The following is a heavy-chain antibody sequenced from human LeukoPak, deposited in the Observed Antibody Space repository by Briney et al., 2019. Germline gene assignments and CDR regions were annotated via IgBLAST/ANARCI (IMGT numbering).Heavy chain of an antibody. D-gene: IGHD2-8*02. CDR1: GYIFTNYW. CDR3: ARHMSGTGLNYYYSYYIDV. Sequence: HGESLKISCKGSGYIFTNYWIGWVRQMPGKGLDWMGIIYPGDSDIRYSPSFQGQVTISADKSISTAYLQWSSLKASDTAMYYCARHMSGTGLNYYYSYYIDVWGKGPTVSVSS. J-gene: IGHJ6*03. V-gene: IGHV5-51*01. CDR2: IYPGDSDI.